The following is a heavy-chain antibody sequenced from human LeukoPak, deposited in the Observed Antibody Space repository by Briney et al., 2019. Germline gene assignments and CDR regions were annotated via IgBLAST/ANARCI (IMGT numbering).Heavy chain of an antibody. D-gene: IGHD3-9*01. CDR1: GYSFTSYG. V-gene: IGHV1-18*01. J-gene: IGHJ4*02. Sequence: ASVKVSCKASGYSFTSYGISWVRQAPGQGLEWMGWISAYNGNTNYAQKLQGRVTMTTDTSTSTAYMELRSLRSDDTAVYYCARDASALSRYFDWLSPRGPFDYWGQGTLVTVSS. CDR2: ISAYNGNT. CDR3: ARDASALSRYFDWLSPRGPFDY.